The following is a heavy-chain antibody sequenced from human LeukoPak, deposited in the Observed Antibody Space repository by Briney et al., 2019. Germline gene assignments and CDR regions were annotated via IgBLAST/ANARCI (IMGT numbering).Heavy chain of an antibody. J-gene: IGHJ5*02. D-gene: IGHD3-10*01. V-gene: IGHV4-34*01. CDR1: GGSFSGYY. CDR3: ARRYYYGSGSYSFWFDP. CDR2: INHSGST. Sequence: SETLSLTCAVYGGSFSGYYWSWIRQPPGKGLEWIGEINHSGSTNYNPPLKSRVTISVDTSKNQFSLKLSSVTAADTAVYYCARRYYYGSGSYSFWFDPWGQGTLVTVSS.